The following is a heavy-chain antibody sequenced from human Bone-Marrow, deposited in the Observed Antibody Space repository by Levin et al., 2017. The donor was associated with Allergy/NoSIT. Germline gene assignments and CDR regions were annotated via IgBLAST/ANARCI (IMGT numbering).Heavy chain of an antibody. CDR1: GGTFTSSA. Sequence: KISCKASGGTFTSSAISWVRLAPGQGLEWMGGIIPIFGTTNYAQKFQGRLTITADESTSTAYMDLSGLTSEDTAVYYCARGSPMTTVHYAMDVWGQGTTVTVSS. D-gene: IGHD4-11*01. V-gene: IGHV1-69*01. J-gene: IGHJ6*02. CDR2: IIPIFGTT. CDR3: ARGSPMTTVHYAMDV.